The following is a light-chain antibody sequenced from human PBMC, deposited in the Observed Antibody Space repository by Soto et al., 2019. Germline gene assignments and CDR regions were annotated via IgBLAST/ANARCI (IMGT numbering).Light chain of an antibody. CDR3: QNYNGAPWT. J-gene: IGKJ1*01. V-gene: IGKV1-27*01. Sequence: DIQMTQSPSSLSASVGDGVTITCRASQGISTYLVWYQQKPGTVPKLLIFAASTLHSGVPSRFSGSGSGTDFTLTISSLQPEDVATYYCQNYNGAPWTFGQGTKVEIK. CDR2: AAS. CDR1: QGISTY.